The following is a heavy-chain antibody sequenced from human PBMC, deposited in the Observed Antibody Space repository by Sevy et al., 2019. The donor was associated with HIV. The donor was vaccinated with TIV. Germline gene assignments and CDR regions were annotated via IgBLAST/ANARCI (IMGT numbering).Heavy chain of an antibody. CDR1: GGTFSNYA. CDR2: IIPIFGTT. Sequence: AAVKVSCKASGGTFSNYALSWVRQAPGQGLEWMGGIIPIFGTTNFAQTFQGRVTITADESTSTAYMELSSLRSDDTAVYYCARTPLVRIPGATDLYFDNWGQGTLVTVSS. V-gene: IGHV1-69*13. J-gene: IGHJ4*02. CDR3: ARTPLVRIPGATDLYFDN. D-gene: IGHD2-2*01.